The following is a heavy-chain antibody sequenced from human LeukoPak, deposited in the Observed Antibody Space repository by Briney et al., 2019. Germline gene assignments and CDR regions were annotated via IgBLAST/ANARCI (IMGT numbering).Heavy chain of an antibody. Sequence: PGGSLRLSYAASGFTFDTYRMNWVRQAPGKGLEWVSSISASGSYIYYADSLKGRFTISRDNTKNSLFLQMNSLRAEDTAVYYCARDSPGTTASDYWGQGTLVTVSS. J-gene: IGHJ4*02. CDR1: GFTFDTYR. CDR2: ISASGSYI. CDR3: ARDSPGTTASDY. V-gene: IGHV3-21*01. D-gene: IGHD1-1*01.